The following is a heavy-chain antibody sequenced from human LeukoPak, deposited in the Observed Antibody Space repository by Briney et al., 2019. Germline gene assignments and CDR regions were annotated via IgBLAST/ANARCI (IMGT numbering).Heavy chain of an antibody. J-gene: IGHJ4*02. CDR1: GYTFTSYY. D-gene: IGHD1-26*01. CDR3: ARVVGATTGYFDY. Sequence: GASLKVSCKASGYTFTSYYMHWVRQAPGQGLEWMGIINPSGGSTSYAQKFQGRVTMTRDMSTSTVYMELSSLRSEDTAVYYCARVVGATTGYFDYWGQGTLVTVSS. V-gene: IGHV1-46*01. CDR2: INPSGGST.